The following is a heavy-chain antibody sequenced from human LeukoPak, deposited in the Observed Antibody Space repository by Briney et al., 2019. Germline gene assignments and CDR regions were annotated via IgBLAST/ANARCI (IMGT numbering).Heavy chain of an antibody. J-gene: IGHJ4*02. CDR3: ARLPRVDTAMVTEYYFDY. CDR2: IYPGDSDT. Sequence: GESLKISCKGSGYSFTSYWIGWVRQMPGKGLEWMGIIYPGDSDTRYSPSFQGQVTISADKSISTAYLQRSSLKASDTAMYYCARLPRVDTAMVTEYYFDYWGQGTLVTVSS. CDR1: GYSFTSYW. D-gene: IGHD5-18*01. V-gene: IGHV5-51*01.